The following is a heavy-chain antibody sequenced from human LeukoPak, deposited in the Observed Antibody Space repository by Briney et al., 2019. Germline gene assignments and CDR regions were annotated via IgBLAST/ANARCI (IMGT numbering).Heavy chain of an antibody. CDR1: GGSFSGYY. Sequence: SETLSLTCAVYGGSFSGYYWSWIRQPPGKGLEWIGEINHSGSTNYNPSLKSRVTISVDTSKNQFSLKLSSVTAADTAVYYCAREVAAVHYFDYWGQGTLVTVSS. V-gene: IGHV4-34*01. CDR2: INHSGST. J-gene: IGHJ4*02. CDR3: AREVAAVHYFDY. D-gene: IGHD6-13*01.